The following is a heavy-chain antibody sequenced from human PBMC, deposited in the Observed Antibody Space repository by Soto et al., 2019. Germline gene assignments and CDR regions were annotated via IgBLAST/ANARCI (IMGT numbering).Heavy chain of an antibody. D-gene: IGHD2-15*01. Sequence: QVQLVQSGAEVKKPGSSVKVSCKASGGTFSSYAISWVRQAPGQGLEWMGGIIPIFGTANYAQKFQGRVTIPADESTSTAYMELSSLRSEDTAVYYCARGKGCSGDSCLYAKLIGQELFDYWGQGTLVTVSS. CDR1: GGTFSSYA. CDR3: ARGKGCSGDSCLYAKLIGQELFDY. J-gene: IGHJ4*02. CDR2: IIPIFGTA. V-gene: IGHV1-69*01.